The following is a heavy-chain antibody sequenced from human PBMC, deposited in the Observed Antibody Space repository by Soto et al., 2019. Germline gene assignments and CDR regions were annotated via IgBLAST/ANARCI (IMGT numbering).Heavy chain of an antibody. J-gene: IGHJ1*01. CDR1: GFSFSSYW. CDR2: MEPDGSEK. V-gene: IGHV3-7*01. CDR3: ARAREEFQH. Sequence: GGSLGLSCAASGFSFSSYWMSWVRQASGKGLEWVASMEPDGSEKYYVDSVRGRFTISRDNAKNSLYLQVNSLRVEDTAVYFCARAREEFQHWGQGTLVTVSS.